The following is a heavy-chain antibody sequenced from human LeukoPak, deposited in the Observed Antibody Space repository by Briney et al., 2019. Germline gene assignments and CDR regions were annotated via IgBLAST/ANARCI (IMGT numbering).Heavy chain of an antibody. CDR1: GGSISDYY. CDR3: ARGAIVVVPAAIRNILDAFDI. V-gene: IGHV4-38-2*02. D-gene: IGHD2-2*01. J-gene: IGHJ3*02. CDR2: IFHSGST. Sequence: SETLSLTCIISGGSISDYYWGWIRQPPGKGLEWIGTIFHSGSTYYNPSLKSRVNISVDTSKNQFSLKLRSLTAADTAGYYCARGAIVVVPAAIRNILDAFDISGEGTMVTVS.